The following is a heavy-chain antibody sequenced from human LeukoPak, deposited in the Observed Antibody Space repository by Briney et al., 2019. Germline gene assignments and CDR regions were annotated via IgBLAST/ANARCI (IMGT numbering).Heavy chain of an antibody. Sequence: GGSLRLSCAASGFTFSSYWMSWVRQAPGKGLEWVANIKQDGSEKCYVDSVKGRFTISRDNAKNSLYLQMNSLRAEDTAVYYCARGESPGIAAAGDPTYYYYMDVWGKGTTVTVSS. CDR2: IKQDGSEK. J-gene: IGHJ6*03. V-gene: IGHV3-7*04. D-gene: IGHD6-13*01. CDR3: ARGESPGIAAAGDPTYYYYMDV. CDR1: GFTFSSYW.